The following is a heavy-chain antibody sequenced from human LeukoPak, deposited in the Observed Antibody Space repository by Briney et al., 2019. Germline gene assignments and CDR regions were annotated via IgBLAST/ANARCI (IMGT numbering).Heavy chain of an antibody. CDR2: INWNGGST. V-gene: IGHV3-20*04. CDR1: GFTFDDYG. J-gene: IGHJ4*02. Sequence: PGGSLRLSCAASGFTFDDYGMSWVRQAPGKGLEWVSGINWNGGSTGYADSVKGRFTISRDNAKNSLYLQMNSLRAEDTALYYCARVEVNSGSYPVYFDYWGQGTLVTVSS. D-gene: IGHD1-26*01. CDR3: ARVEVNSGSYPVYFDY.